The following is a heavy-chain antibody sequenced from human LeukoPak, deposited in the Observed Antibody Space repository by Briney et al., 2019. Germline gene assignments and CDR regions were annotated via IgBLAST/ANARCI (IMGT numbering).Heavy chain of an antibody. J-gene: IGHJ4*02. Sequence: GGSLRLSCAASGFTFSSYGMSWVRQAPGKGLEWVSAISGSGGSTYYADSVKGRSTISRDNSKNTLYLQMNSLRAEDTAVYYCAKSGRITMIVVVTEFVNWGQGTLVTVSS. D-gene: IGHD3-22*01. V-gene: IGHV3-23*01. CDR2: ISGSGGST. CDR1: GFTFSSYG. CDR3: AKSGRITMIVVVTEFVN.